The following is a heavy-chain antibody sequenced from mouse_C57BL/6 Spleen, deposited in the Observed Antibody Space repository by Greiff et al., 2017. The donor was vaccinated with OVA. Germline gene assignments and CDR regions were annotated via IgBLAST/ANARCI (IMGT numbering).Heavy chain of an antibody. CDR1: GYAFSSYW. Sequence: VQLQQSGAELVKPGASVKISCKASGYAFSSYWMNWVKQRPGKGLEWIGQIYPGDGDTNYNGKLKGKATMTADKSSSTAYMQLSSLTSEDSAVYFCARERAYDGYYGGFAYWGQGTLVTVSA. CDR3: ARERAYDGYYGGFAY. V-gene: IGHV1-80*01. CDR2: IYPGDGDT. J-gene: IGHJ3*01. D-gene: IGHD2-3*01.